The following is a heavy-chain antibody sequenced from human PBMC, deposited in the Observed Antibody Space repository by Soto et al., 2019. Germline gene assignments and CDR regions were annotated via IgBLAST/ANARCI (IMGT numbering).Heavy chain of an antibody. Sequence: GGSLRLSCAASGFTFSSYAMSWVRQAPGKGLEWVSAISGSGGSTYYADSVKGRFTISRDNSKNTLYLQMNSLRAEDTAVYYCAKDMGWGDSRTQQFDYWGQGTLVTVSS. D-gene: IGHD5-18*01. CDR1: GFTFSSYA. V-gene: IGHV3-23*01. CDR3: AKDMGWGDSRTQQFDY. CDR2: ISGSGGST. J-gene: IGHJ4*02.